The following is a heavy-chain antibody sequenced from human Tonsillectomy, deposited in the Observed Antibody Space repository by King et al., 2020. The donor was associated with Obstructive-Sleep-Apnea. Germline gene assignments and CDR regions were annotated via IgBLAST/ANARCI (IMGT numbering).Heavy chain of an antibody. Sequence: VHLVESGGGLVKPGGSQRLSCVASGFRFSDHYMKWIRQAPGRGLEWLSDISDTGGITKYADSVKGRFTISRDNAKNSLFLQMNSLRAEDTAVYYCARNFYFDSIDLWGQGTTVTVSS. D-gene: IGHD3-22*01. CDR1: GFRFSDHY. V-gene: IGHV3-11*01. CDR3: ARNFYFDSIDL. CDR2: ISDTGGIT. J-gene: IGHJ3*01.